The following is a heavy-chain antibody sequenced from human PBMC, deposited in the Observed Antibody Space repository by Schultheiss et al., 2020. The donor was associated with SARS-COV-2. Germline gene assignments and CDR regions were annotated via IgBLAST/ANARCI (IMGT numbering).Heavy chain of an antibody. D-gene: IGHD2-21*02. CDR2: MNPNSGNT. CDR3: ASTVTAGVAFDI. Sequence: GESLKISCKASGYTFTSYDINWVRQATGQGLEWMGWMNPNSGNTGYAQKFQGRVTMTRNTSISTAYMELSSLRSEDTAVYYCASTVTAGVAFDIWGQGTMITVSS. CDR1: GYTFTSYD. J-gene: IGHJ3*02. V-gene: IGHV1-8*01.